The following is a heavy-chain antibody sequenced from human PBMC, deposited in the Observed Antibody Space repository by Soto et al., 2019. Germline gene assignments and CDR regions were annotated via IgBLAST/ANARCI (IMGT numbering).Heavy chain of an antibody. Sequence: QVQLVQSGAEVKKPGASVKVSCKASGYTFTSYYMHWVRQAPGQGLEWMGVINPSGGSTNYAKKFRGRVTMTKGTSTTTVYMELSSLRSEDTAVYYCARGPYYFDSTGYYGHWGQGTLVTVSS. J-gene: IGHJ4*02. CDR2: INPSGGST. CDR3: ARGPYYFDSTGYYGH. V-gene: IGHV1-46*01. CDR1: GYTFTSYY. D-gene: IGHD3-22*01.